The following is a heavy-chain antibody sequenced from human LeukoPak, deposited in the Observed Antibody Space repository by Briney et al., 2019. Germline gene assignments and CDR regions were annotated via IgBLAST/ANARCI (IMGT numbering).Heavy chain of an antibody. Sequence: SQTLSLTCAVSGGSISSGGYSWSWIRQPPGKGLEWIGSIYYSGSTYYNPSLKSRVTISVDTSKNQFSLKLSSVTAADTAVYYCASRPRGYSYGYVDYWGQGTLVTVSS. CDR2: IYYSGST. J-gene: IGHJ4*02. CDR3: ASRPRGYSYGYVDY. V-gene: IGHV4-30-2*03. D-gene: IGHD5-18*01. CDR1: GGSISSGGYS.